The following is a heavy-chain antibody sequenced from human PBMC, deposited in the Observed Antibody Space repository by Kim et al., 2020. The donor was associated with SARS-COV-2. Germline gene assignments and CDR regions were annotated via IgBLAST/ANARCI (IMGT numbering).Heavy chain of an antibody. J-gene: IGHJ4*02. D-gene: IGHD3-9*01. Sequence: LSLTCAASGFPFSSYGMHWVRQAPGKGLEWVAVIWYDGSNKYYADSVKGRFTISRDNSKNTLYLQMNSLRAEDTAVYYCARDYDILTGYYFDYWGQGTLVTVSS. CDR2: IWYDGSNK. V-gene: IGHV3-33*01. CDR1: GFPFSSYG. CDR3: ARDYDILTGYYFDY.